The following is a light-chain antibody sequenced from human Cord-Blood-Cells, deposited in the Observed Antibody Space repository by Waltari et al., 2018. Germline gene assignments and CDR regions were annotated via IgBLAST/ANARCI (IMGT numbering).Light chain of an antibody. CDR2: DAS. Sequence: EIVLTQSPATLSLSPGERATLSCRASQSVSSYLAWYQQKLGQAPRLLIYDASNRATGIPARFSGSGSGTDCTLTISSLEPEDFAVYYCQQRSNWLYTFGQGTKLEIK. CDR3: QQRSNWLYT. J-gene: IGKJ2*01. V-gene: IGKV3-11*01. CDR1: QSVSSY.